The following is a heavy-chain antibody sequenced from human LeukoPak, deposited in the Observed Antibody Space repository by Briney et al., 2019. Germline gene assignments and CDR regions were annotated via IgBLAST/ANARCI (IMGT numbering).Heavy chain of an antibody. CDR3: ARSLILTGQDY. CDR1: GFTFSSYS. V-gene: IGHV3-21*01. CDR2: ISSSSSYI. Sequence: GGSLRLSCAASGFTFSSYSMNWVRQAPGKGLEWVSSISSSSSYIYYADSVKGRFTFSRDNAKNSLYLQMNSLRAEDTAVYYCARSLILTGQDYWGQGTLVTVSS. J-gene: IGHJ4*02. D-gene: IGHD3-9*01.